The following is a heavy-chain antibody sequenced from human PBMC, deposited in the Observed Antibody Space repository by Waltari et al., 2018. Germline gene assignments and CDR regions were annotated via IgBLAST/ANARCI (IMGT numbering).Heavy chain of an antibody. V-gene: IGHV1-69-2*01. J-gene: IGHJ3*02. CDR2: VDPEDGET. CDR1: GYTFTDYY. Sequence: EVQLVQSGAEVKKPGATVKISCKVSGYTFTDYYMHWVQQAPGKGLEWMGLVDPEDGETIYAEKFQGRVTITADTSTDTAYMELSSLRSEDTAVYYCATDGGITMVRGVINAFDIWGQGTMVTVSS. D-gene: IGHD3-10*01. CDR3: ATDGGITMVRGVINAFDI.